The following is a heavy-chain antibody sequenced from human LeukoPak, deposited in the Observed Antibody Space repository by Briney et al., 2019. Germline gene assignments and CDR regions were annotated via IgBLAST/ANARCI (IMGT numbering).Heavy chain of an antibody. D-gene: IGHD6-19*01. CDR3: ARVGVGWYSTSDAFDI. Sequence: ASVKVSCKASGYTFTSYDINWVRQATGQGLEWMGWMNPNSGNTGYAQKFQGRVTMTRNTSISTAYMELSSLRSEDTAVYYCARVGVGWYSTSDAFDIWGQGTMVTVSS. CDR1: GYTFTSYD. V-gene: IGHV1-8*01. J-gene: IGHJ3*02. CDR2: MNPNSGNT.